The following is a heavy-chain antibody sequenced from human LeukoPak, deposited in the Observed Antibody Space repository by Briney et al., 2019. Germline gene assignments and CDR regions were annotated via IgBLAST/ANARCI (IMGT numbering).Heavy chain of an antibody. D-gene: IGHD3-10*01. CDR1: GFTFSSYE. Sequence: AGGSLRLSCAASGFTFSSYEMNWVRQAPGKGLEWVSYISSSGSTIYYADSVKGRFTISRDNAKNSLYLQMNSLRAEDTAVYYCARDRGSLPGYWGQGTLVTVSS. J-gene: IGHJ4*02. V-gene: IGHV3-48*03. CDR3: ARDRGSLPGY. CDR2: ISSSGSTI.